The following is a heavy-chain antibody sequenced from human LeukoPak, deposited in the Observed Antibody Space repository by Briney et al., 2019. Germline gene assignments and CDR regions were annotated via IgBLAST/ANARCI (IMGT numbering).Heavy chain of an antibody. D-gene: IGHD3-22*01. V-gene: IGHV3-21*01. CDR1: GFTFSSYS. CDR3: ARDPSRSYYYDSSVSY. J-gene: IGHJ4*02. Sequence: GGSLRLSCAASGFTFSSYSMNWVRQAPGKGLEWVSSISSSSSYIYYADSVKGRFTISRDNAKNSLYLQMNSLRAEDTAVYYCARDPSRSYYYDSSVSYWGQGTLVTVSS. CDR2: ISSSSSYI.